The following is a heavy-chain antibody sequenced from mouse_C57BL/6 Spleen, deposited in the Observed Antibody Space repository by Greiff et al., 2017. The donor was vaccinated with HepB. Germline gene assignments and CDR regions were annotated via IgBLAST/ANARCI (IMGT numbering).Heavy chain of an antibody. V-gene: IGHV5-6*01. J-gene: IGHJ4*01. CDR3: AKSNYEEYAMDY. D-gene: IGHD2-5*01. CDR2: ISSGGSYT. Sequence: EVQLVESGGDLVKPGGSLKLSCAASGFTFSSYRMSWVRQTPDKRLEWVATISSGGSYTYYPDSVKGRFTISRDNAKNTLYLQMSSLKSEDTAMYYCAKSNYEEYAMDYWGQGTSVTVSS. CDR1: GFTFSSYR.